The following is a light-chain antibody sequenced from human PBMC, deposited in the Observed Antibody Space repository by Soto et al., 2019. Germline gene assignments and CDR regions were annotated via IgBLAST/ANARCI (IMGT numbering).Light chain of an antibody. CDR1: SSDVGGYKY. CDR2: EVS. Sequence: QSALTQPASVSGSPGQSITISCTGTSSDVGGYKYVSWYQQHPGKAPKLMIYEVSNRPSGVSHRFSGSKSGNTASLTISGLQAEGEGDYYWSSYTRRNTVVFGGGTQGTVL. J-gene: IGLJ2*01. CDR3: SSYTRRNTVV. V-gene: IGLV2-14*01.